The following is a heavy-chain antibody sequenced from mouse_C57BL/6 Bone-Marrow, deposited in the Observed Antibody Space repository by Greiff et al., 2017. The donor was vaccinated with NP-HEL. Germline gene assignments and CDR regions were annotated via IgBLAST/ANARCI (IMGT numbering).Heavy chain of an antibody. CDR2: IHPNSGST. CDR3: ARGRGWLRPAWFAY. J-gene: IGHJ3*01. CDR1: GYTFTSYW. Sequence: QVQLQQPGAELVKPGASVKLSCKASGYTFTSYWMHWVKQRPGQGLEWIGMIHPNSGSTNYNEKFKSKATLTVDKSSSTAYMQLSSLTSEDSAVYYCARGRGWLRPAWFAYWGQGTLVTVSA. V-gene: IGHV1-64*01. D-gene: IGHD2-2*01.